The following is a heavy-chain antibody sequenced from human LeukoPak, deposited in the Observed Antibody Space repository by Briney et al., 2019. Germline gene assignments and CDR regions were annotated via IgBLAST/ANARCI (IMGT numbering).Heavy chain of an antibody. V-gene: IGHV4-59*01. J-gene: IGHJ4*02. D-gene: IGHD4-17*01. CDR2: IYYSAIT. CDR1: GDSISSYY. Sequence: SETLSLTCTVSGDSISSYYRSWVRQPPGRGLYWIVYIYYSAITNYNPSLQIRFSISVDTSKYQFSLKLSSVTAADAAVYYCARAHGDLDYWGQGTLVTVSS. CDR3: ARAHGDLDY.